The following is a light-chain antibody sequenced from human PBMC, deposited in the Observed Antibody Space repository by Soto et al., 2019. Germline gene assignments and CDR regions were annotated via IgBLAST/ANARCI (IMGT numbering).Light chain of an antibody. CDR2: DAS. J-gene: IGKJ5*01. V-gene: IGKV3-11*01. CDR3: QQRTNWPGLS. CDR1: QSLSSY. Sequence: EIVLTQSPATLSLSPGERATLSFRASQSLSSYLAWYQQKPGQAPRLLIYDASNRATGIPARFSGSGSGTNFTLTISSVEPDDFAVYYCQQRTNWPGLSFGQGTRLENK.